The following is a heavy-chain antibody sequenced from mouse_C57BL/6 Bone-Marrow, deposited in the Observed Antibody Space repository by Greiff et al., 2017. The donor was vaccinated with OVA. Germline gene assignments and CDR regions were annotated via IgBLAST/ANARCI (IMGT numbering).Heavy chain of an antibody. J-gene: IGHJ3*01. Sequence: EVQLVESGGGLVQPGGSMKLSCVASGFTFSNYWMNWVRQSPEKGLEWVAQIRLKSDNYATPYAESVKRMLTISRDDSKSSVYLQMNNLRAEDTGIYYCTTLYDYDGFAYWGQGTLVTVSA. D-gene: IGHD2-4*01. CDR2: IRLKSDNYAT. CDR1: GFTFSNYW. V-gene: IGHV6-3*01. CDR3: TTLYDYDGFAY.